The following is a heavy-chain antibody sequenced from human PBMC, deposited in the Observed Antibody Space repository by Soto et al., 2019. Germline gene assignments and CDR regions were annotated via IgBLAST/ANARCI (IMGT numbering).Heavy chain of an antibody. CDR3: ARCDGYNFNCIES. CDR2: MNPNSGNT. D-gene: IGHD2-21*01. J-gene: IGHJ5*01. V-gene: IGHV1-8*01. Sequence: QVQLVQSGAEVKTPGASVKVSCKASGYTFASYDINWVRQAPGQGLEWMGWMNPNSGNTGYAQKFQGRLTMTRDTALSIAHMELSSLRNEDTAVYFCARCDGYNFNCIESWGQGTLVTVSA. CDR1: GYTFASYD.